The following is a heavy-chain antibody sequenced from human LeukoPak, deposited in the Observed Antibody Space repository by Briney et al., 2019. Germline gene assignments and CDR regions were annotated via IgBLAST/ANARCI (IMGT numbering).Heavy chain of an antibody. J-gene: IGHJ3*01. CDR1: GFSFSSYC. CDR3: LRSLQECATTSCYEDYEV. Sequence: GGSLRLSCAATGFSFSSYCLHWIRQVPGKGLVWLSRVKSDGSRTGYADSVEGRFTISRDNAKNTLYLQMYSLSNEHKAVYHGLRSLQECATTSCYEDYEVRGQGTMVTVST. V-gene: IGHV3-74*01. CDR2: VKSDGSRT. D-gene: IGHD2-2*01.